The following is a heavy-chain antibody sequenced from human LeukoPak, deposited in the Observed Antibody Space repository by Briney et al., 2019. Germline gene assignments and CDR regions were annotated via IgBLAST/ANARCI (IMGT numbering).Heavy chain of an antibody. CDR3: ARDFWSGFFP. V-gene: IGHV4-59*01. CDR1: GGSISSYY. Sequence: SETLSLTCTVSGGSISSYYWSWIRQPPGKELEWIGCFHYSGNTSYNPSLKSRVTISVDTSKNQFSLKLTSVTAADTAVYFCARDFWSGFFPWGQGTLVTVSA. CDR2: FHYSGNT. J-gene: IGHJ4*02. D-gene: IGHD3-3*01.